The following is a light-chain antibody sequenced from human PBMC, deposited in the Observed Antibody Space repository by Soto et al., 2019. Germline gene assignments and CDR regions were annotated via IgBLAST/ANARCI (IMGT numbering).Light chain of an antibody. V-gene: IGKV3D-20*02. J-gene: IGKJ5*01. Sequence: EIVLTQSPGTLSLSPGERATLSCRASQSVSSSYLAWYQQKPGQAPRLLIYDASNRASGIPARISGSGSGTDFTLTISSLEPEDFAVYYCQQRSNWPITFGQGTRLEIK. CDR1: QSVSSSY. CDR2: DAS. CDR3: QQRSNWPIT.